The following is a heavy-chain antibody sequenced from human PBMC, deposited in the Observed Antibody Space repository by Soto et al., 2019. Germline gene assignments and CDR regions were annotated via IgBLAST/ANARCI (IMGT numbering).Heavy chain of an antibody. CDR2: ISSSSSTI. V-gene: IGHV3-48*01. J-gene: IGHJ6*02. Sequence: GGSLRLSCAASGFTFSSYSMNWVRQAPGKGLEWVSYISSSSSTIYYADSVKGRFTISRDNAKNSLYLQMNSLRAGDTAVYYCARDLARVWDCSGGSCPNPITYYYYGMDVWGQGTTVTVSS. CDR1: GFTFSSYS. D-gene: IGHD2-15*01. CDR3: ARDLARVWDCSGGSCPNPITYYYYGMDV.